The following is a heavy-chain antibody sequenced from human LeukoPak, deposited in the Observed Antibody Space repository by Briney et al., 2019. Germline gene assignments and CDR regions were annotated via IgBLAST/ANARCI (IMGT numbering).Heavy chain of an antibody. CDR3: ARAAGPTHCYDSSGYYLDY. CDR2: IIPIFGTA. D-gene: IGHD3-22*01. J-gene: IGHJ4*02. Sequence: GASVKVSCKASGGTFSSYAITWVRQAPGQGLEWMGGIIPIFGTANYAQKFQGRVTITADESTSTAYMELSSLRSEDTAVYYCARAAGPTHCYDSSGYYLDYWGQGTLVTVSS. CDR1: GGTFSSYA. V-gene: IGHV1-69*13.